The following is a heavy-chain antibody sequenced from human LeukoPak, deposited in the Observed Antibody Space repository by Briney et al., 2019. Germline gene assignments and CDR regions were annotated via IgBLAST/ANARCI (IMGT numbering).Heavy chain of an antibody. CDR1: GYTFTSYY. D-gene: IGHD2-21*02. J-gene: IGHJ6*02. CDR2: INPSGGST. CDR3: ASQVVTAPLVYYYYGMDV. V-gene: IGHV1-46*01. Sequence: ASVKVSCKASGYTFTSYYMHWVRQAPEQGLEWMGIINPSGGSTSYAQKFQGRVTMTRDTSTSTVYMELSSLRSEDTAVHYCASQVVTAPLVYYYYGMDVWGQGTTVTVSS.